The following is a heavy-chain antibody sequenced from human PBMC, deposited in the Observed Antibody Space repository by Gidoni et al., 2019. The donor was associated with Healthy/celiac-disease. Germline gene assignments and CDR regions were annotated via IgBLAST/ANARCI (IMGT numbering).Heavy chain of an antibody. CDR3: AHTIAAAGTHYFDY. Sequence: QITFKESGPTLVKPTQTLTPTCTFSGFPLSTSGVGVGWIRQPPGKALEWLALIYWDDDKRYSPSLKSRLTITKDTSKNQVVLTMTNMDPVDTATYYCAHTIAAAGTHYFDYWGQGTLVTVSS. D-gene: IGHD6-13*01. CDR1: GFPLSTSGVG. CDR2: IYWDDDK. J-gene: IGHJ4*02. V-gene: IGHV2-5*02.